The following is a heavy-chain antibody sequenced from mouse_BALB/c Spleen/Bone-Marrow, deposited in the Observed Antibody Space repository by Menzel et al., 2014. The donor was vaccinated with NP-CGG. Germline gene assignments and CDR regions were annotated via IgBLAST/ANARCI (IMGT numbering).Heavy chain of an antibody. J-gene: IGHJ2*01. V-gene: IGHV1-4*02. CDR2: INPSIGYT. CDR3: AREGTYYAYFDY. Sequence: QVQLKESAAELARPGASVKLSCKASGYIFTSYTIQWIKQRPGQGLGWIGYINPSIGYTEYNQKFKDKTTLTADTSSSTTYMQLSSLTSEDSAVYYCAREGTYYAYFDYWGQGTTLTVSS. CDR1: GYIFTSYT. D-gene: IGHD1-1*01.